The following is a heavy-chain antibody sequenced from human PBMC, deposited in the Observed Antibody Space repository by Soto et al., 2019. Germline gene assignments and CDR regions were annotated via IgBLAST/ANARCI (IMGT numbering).Heavy chain of an antibody. J-gene: IGHJ6*02. CDR2: IYPGDSDT. D-gene: IGHD3-10*01. Sequence: GESLKISCKGSGYTFSSHCIGWVRQMPGKGLEWMGIIYPGDSDTRYSPSFQGQVTISADESISTAYLQWSSLKASDTAIYYCARRGFYYGSRSPSYYYYYGMDVWGQGTTVTVSS. V-gene: IGHV5-51*01. CDR1: GYTFSSHC. CDR3: ARRGFYYGSRSPSYYYYYGMDV.